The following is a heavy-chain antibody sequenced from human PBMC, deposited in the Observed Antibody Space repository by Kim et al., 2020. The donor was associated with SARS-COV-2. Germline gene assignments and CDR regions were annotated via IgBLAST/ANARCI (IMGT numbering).Heavy chain of an antibody. D-gene: IGHD1-1*01. Sequence: GGSLRLSCAASGFIFSGSAMHWVRQASGKGLEWVCRIRSKANSYATAYAASVKCRFTISRADSNTTTHMQMNSLKTEDTAVYYCTRVPGTTLDFWDAVD. J-gene: IGHJ3*02. CDR1: GFIFSGSA. V-gene: IGHV3-73*01. CDR2: IRSKANSYAT. CDR3: TRVPGTTLDFWDAVD.